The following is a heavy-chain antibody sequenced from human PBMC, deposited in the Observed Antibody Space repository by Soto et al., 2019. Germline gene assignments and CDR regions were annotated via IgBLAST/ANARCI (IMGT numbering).Heavy chain of an antibody. Sequence: PSETLSLTCTVSGGSISSGGYYWSWIRQHPGKGLEWIGYIYHSGTTYYNPSLKSRVTISVDTSKNQFSLKLSSVTAADTAVYYCARVLFGRGNWFDPWGQGTLVTVSS. CDR2: IYHSGTT. D-gene: IGHD3-3*01. J-gene: IGHJ5*02. V-gene: IGHV4-31*03. CDR1: GGSISSGGYY. CDR3: ARVLFGRGNWFDP.